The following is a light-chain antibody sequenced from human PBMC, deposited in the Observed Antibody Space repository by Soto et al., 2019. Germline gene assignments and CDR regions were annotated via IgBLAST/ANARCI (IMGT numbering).Light chain of an antibody. CDR2: GAR. J-gene: IGKJ1*01. Sequence: VLTHSDGAVSLSPESRATPPFRASQSVTIGYLDWVQQKPGQAPRLLIYGARTRATGVPDRFSASGSGTDFSLTISRLEPEDFAVYYCQQYGTSPWTFGQGTKVDI. CDR1: QSVTIGY. V-gene: IGKV3-20*01. CDR3: QQYGTSPWT.